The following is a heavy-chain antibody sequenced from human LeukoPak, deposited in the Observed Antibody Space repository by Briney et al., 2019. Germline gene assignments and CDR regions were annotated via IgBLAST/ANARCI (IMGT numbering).Heavy chain of an antibody. CDR1: GYTFTSYG. CDR2: IIPILGIA. J-gene: IGHJ2*01. CDR3: ARGGTGIAASFHPLYWYFDL. V-gene: IGHV1-69*04. D-gene: IGHD6-13*01. Sequence: GASVKVSCKASGYTFTSYGISWVRQAPGQGLEWMGRIIPILGIANYAQKFQGRVTITADKSTSTAYMELSSLRSEDTAVYYCARGGTGIAASFHPLYWYFDLWGRGTLVTVSS.